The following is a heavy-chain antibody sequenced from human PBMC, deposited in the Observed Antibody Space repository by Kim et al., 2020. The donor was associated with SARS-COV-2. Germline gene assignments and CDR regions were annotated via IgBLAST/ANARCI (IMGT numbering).Heavy chain of an antibody. CDR2: IKTDESEK. V-gene: IGHV3-7*03. Sequence: GGSLRLSCAASGFSFSRDWMSWVRQAPGKGLEWVANIKTDESEKYYVGSVKVRFSISRDNAKNSLFLQMNSLSAEDTAVYYCVREWGYWGQGTLVTVSS. J-gene: IGHJ4*02. CDR1: GFSFSRDW. CDR3: VREWGY. D-gene: IGHD1-26*01.